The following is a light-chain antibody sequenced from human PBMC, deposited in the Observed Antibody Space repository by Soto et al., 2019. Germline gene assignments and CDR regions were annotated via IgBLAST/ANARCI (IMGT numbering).Light chain of an antibody. J-gene: IGKJ4*01. Sequence: AIHLTQSPSSLSASVGDRVTITCRASQDIKNDLGWFQQKPGKAPKLLVYSASNLQSGVPSRFSGSGSGTHFTLTINTLQPDDFSTYYCLQDFNYPLVSFGGGTRVEI. V-gene: IGKV1-6*01. CDR3: LQDFNYPLVS. CDR1: QDIKND. CDR2: SAS.